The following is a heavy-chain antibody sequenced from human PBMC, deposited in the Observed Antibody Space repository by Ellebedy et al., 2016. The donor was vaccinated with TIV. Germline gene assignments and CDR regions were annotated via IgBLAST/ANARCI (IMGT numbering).Heavy chain of an antibody. V-gene: IGHV1-69*13. Sequence: AASVKVSCKASGGTFSSYAISWVRQAPGQGLEWMGGIIPIFGTANYAQKFQGRVTITADESTSTVYMELSSLRSEDTAVYYWARSVPDSIAAAGTRDFDYWGQGTLVTVSS. CDR3: ARSVPDSIAAAGTRDFDY. D-gene: IGHD6-13*01. CDR2: IIPIFGTA. J-gene: IGHJ4*02. CDR1: GGTFSSYA.